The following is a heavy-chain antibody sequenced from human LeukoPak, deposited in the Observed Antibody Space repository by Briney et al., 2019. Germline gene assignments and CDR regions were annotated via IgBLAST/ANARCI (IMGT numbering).Heavy chain of an antibody. CDR2: IYYSGST. Sequence: PSETLSLTCTVSGGSISSGGYYWSWICQHPGKGLEWIGYIYYSGSTYYNPSLKSRVTISVDTSKNQFSLKLSSVTAADTAVYYCARGRYDFWSGRGSGSQFDYWGQGTLVTVSS. V-gene: IGHV4-31*02. D-gene: IGHD3-3*01. CDR1: GGSISSGGYY. J-gene: IGHJ4*02. CDR3: ARGRYDFWSGRGSGSQFDY.